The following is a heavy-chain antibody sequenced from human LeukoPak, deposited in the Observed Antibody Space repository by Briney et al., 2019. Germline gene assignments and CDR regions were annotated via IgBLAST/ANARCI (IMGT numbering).Heavy chain of an antibody. CDR3: ARDAIVAGATWYYYYYMDV. CDR1: GYTFKNYA. V-gene: IGHV1-18*01. Sequence: ASVKVSCKASGYTFKNYAINWVRQAPGQGLEWMGWISAYNGNTNSAQKFQDRVTMTIDTSTTTAYMELRSLRSDDTAVYYCARDAIVAGATWYYYYYMDVWGKGTTVTVSS. J-gene: IGHJ6*03. CDR2: ISAYNGNT. D-gene: IGHD5-12*01.